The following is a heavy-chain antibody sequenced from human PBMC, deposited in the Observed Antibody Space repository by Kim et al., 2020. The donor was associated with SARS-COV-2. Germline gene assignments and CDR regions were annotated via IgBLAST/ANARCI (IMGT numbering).Heavy chain of an antibody. Sequence: GGSLRLSCVATGFPFSSYAMTWVRQAPGKGLEWISGLFSGGHGRVYADSVKGRFTISRDNSKNTVFLEMNSLRTEDTARYYCAKQAGWNVDPDDVDAWGKGTTVAVSS. V-gene: IGHV3-23*03. D-gene: IGHD1-1*01. CDR1: GFPFSSYA. J-gene: IGHJ6*04. CDR2: LFSGGHGR. CDR3: AKQAGWNVDPDDVDA.